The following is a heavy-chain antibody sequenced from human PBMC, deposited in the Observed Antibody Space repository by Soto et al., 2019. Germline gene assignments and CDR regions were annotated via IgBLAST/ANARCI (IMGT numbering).Heavy chain of an antibody. CDR1: GGSFSDTY. Sequence: PSETLSLTCAVYGGSFSDTYWNWFRQPPGKGLEWIGEINHNTNTIYNPSLTSRVTISVDTSKNHFSLKLTSVTAADTAVYFCGGGESFFRGIFDPGGREPRVTVPS. J-gene: IGHJ5*02. CDR3: GGGESFFRGIFDP. CDR2: INHNTNT. V-gene: IGHV4-34*01. D-gene: IGHD3-10*01.